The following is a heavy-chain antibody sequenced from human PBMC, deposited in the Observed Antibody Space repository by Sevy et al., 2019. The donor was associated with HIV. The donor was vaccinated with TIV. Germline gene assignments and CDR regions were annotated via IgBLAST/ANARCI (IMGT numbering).Heavy chain of an antibody. CDR3: ARGATFYSDSSGRVLSVLGAFDI. CDR2: IFSGGGT. CDR1: GFTVSSNY. J-gene: IGHJ3*02. D-gene: IGHD3-22*01. V-gene: IGHV3-53*01. Sequence: GGSLRLSCTASGFTVSSNYMSWVRQAPGKGVEWVSIIFSGGGTYYADSVQGRFTISRDNSKNMVYLQMNSLRAEDTAVFYCARGATFYSDSSGRVLSVLGAFDIWGRGTMVTVSS.